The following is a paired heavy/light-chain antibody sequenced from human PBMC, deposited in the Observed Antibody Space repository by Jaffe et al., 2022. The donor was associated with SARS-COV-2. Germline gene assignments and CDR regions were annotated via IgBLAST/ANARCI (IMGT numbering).Heavy chain of an antibody. CDR2: IYASGSS. J-gene: IGHJ4*02. Sequence: QVQLQESGPGLVMPSQTLSLTCTVSGDSISDDNYYWSWIRQPAGKGLEWIGRIYASGSSDYIPSLKSRVTISIGTSRKQFSLRLSSVTAADTAVYYCARGVYLQSSGRYIGYFDHWGQGTLVTVSS. CDR1: GDSISDDNYY. V-gene: IGHV4-61*02. D-gene: IGHD3-22*01. CDR3: ARGVYLQSSGRYIGYFDH.
Light chain of an antibody. V-gene: IGKV1-39*01. CDR2: VAS. J-gene: IGKJ1*01. Sequence: DIQMTQSPSSLSASIGDGVTITCRASQSIDNYLNWYQHKPGKAPKLLIYVASSLRSGVPSRFSGSGSGTDFTLTISSLQPEDFATYYCQQTYSPPQTFGQGTKVEIK. CDR1: QSIDNY. CDR3: QQTYSPPQT.